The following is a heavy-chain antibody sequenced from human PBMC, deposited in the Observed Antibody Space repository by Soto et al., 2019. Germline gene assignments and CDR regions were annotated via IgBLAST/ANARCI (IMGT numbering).Heavy chain of an antibody. J-gene: IGHJ2*01. D-gene: IGHD4-17*01. V-gene: IGHV1-58*01. Sequence: QMQLVQSGPEVKKPGTSVKVSCKASGFTFSSSIVQWVRQARGQRLEWIGWIVVGSGHTNYEQKFQERVTITRDMSTSTAYMELSSLRSEDTAVYYCAAPDFGDYWYFDLWGRDTLVTVSS. CDR3: AAPDFGDYWYFDL. CDR1: GFTFSSSI. CDR2: IVVGSGHT.